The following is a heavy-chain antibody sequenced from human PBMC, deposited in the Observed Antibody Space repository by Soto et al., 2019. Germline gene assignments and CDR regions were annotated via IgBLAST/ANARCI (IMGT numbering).Heavy chain of an antibody. CDR2: IYWDDDK. J-gene: IGHJ4*02. Sequence: QITLKESGPALVKPTQTLTLTCTFSGFSLTTSGVGVGWIRQPPGKAPAWLALIYWDDDKRYKSSLETRVTITKVTFKNQVVLTMTNMDPVDTASYYCAHRLLYTFLCFVTTTSIYLDSWGQGITVSVSS. CDR1: GFSLTTSGVG. V-gene: IGHV2-5*02. D-gene: IGHD3-16*01. CDR3: AHRLLYTFLCFVTTTSIYLDS.